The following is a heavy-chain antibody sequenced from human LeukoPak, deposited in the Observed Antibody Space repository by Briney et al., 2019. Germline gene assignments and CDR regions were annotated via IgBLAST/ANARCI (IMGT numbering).Heavy chain of an antibody. D-gene: IGHD6-19*01. V-gene: IGHV1-18*01. J-gene: IGHJ6*02. CDR2: ISAYNGNT. Sequence: ASVKVSCKASGYTFTSYGISWVRRAPGQGLEWMGWISAYNGNTNYAQKLQGRVTMTTDTSTSTAYMELRSLRSDDTAVYYCARSSGWPQIYYYYYYGMDVWGQGTTVTVSS. CDR1: GYTFTSYG. CDR3: ARSSGWPQIYYYYYYGMDV.